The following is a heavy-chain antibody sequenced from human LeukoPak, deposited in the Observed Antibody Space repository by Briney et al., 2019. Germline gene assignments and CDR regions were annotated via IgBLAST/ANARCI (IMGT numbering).Heavy chain of an antibody. Sequence: QPGESLRLSCAASGFTFSNYAISWVRQAPGKGLEWVSGISGGGGNTYYADSLKGRLAISRDKSKNTVYLQMNSLRAEDTAVYYCARAPLGYCSSTSCYDHYSYHYMDVWGKGTTVTVSS. CDR3: ARAPLGYCSSTSCYDHYSYHYMDV. V-gene: IGHV3-23*01. D-gene: IGHD2-2*01. J-gene: IGHJ6*03. CDR2: ISGGGGNT. CDR1: GFTFSNYA.